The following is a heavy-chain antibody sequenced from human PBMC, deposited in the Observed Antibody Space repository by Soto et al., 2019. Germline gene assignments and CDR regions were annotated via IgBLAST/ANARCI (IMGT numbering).Heavy chain of an antibody. D-gene: IGHD6-6*01. CDR2: IYWSGDE. CDR3: ARRLVARPVCAFDI. CDR1: GLSLSTSGVA. J-gene: IGHJ3*02. Sequence: QSTLKESGPTLVKPTQTLTVTCSFSGLSLSTSGVAVGWIRRPPGKALEWLALIYWSGDEHYRRSPKSRLTSNKDTAKNQVVLTMTNMDPVDTATYYCARRLVARPVCAFDIWGQGTMVTVSS. V-gene: IGHV2-5*01.